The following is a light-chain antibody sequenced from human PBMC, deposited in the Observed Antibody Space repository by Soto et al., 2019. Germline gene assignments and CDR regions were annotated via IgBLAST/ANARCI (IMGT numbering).Light chain of an antibody. CDR2: DAS. V-gene: IGKV1-5*02. CDR3: QQYDSLPRT. J-gene: IGKJ1*01. Sequence: DIQMTQSPSTPSASVGDRVTIICRASQSISSWLAWYQQKPGKAPKLLIYDASSLESGFPSRFSGSGSGTDFTFTISSLQPEDIATYYCQQYDSLPRTVGQGTKVENK. CDR1: QSISSW.